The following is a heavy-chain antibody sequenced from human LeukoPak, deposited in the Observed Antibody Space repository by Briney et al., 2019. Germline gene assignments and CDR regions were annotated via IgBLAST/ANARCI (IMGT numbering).Heavy chain of an antibody. V-gene: IGHV4-39*01. Sequence: NSSETLSLTCTVSGGSISSSSYYWGWIRQPPGKGLEWIGSIYYSGSTYYNPSLKSRVTISVDTSKNQFSLKLSSVTAADTAVYYCARPDSGSYKVDYWGQGTLVTVSS. J-gene: IGHJ4*02. CDR1: GGSISSSSYY. CDR2: IYYSGST. CDR3: ARPDSGSYKVDY. D-gene: IGHD1-26*01.